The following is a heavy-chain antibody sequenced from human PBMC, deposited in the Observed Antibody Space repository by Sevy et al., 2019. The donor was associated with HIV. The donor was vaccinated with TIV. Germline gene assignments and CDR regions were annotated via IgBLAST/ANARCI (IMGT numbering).Heavy chain of an antibody. V-gene: IGHV5-51*01. CDR3: ATSRSGYLDSSGYYIY. CDR2: IYPDDSDT. J-gene: IGHJ4*02. CDR1: GYSFTSHW. Sequence: GESLKISCRGSGYSFTSHWIGWVRHMPGKGLEWMGIIYPDDSDTRYSPSFQGQVTFSADKSISTAYLKWSSLKASDTDMYYCATSRSGYLDSSGYYIYWGQGTLVTVSS. D-gene: IGHD3-22*01.